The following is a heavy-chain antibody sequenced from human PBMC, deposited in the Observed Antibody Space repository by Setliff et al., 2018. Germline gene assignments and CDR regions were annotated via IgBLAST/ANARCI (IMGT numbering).Heavy chain of an antibody. V-gene: IGHV2-5*08. D-gene: IGHD2-21*01. CDR2: IYWDDDK. Sequence: SGPTLVNPTQTLTLTCTFSGFSLSTSGMCVSWIRQPPGKALEWLALIYWDDDKRYSPSLKSRLTITKDTSKNQVVLTVTNLDPVDTATYYGAHRQVITRSRVFDIWGQGTMVTVSS. CDR1: GFSLSTSGMC. CDR3: AHRQVITRSRVFDI. J-gene: IGHJ3*02.